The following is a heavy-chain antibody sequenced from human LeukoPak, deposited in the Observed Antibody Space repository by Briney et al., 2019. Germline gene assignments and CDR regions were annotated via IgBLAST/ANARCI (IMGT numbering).Heavy chain of an antibody. J-gene: IGHJ4*02. D-gene: IGHD4/OR15-4a*01. CDR2: ISSSGSTI. Sequence: PGGSLRLSCAASGFTFSDYYMTWIRQAPGKGLEWVSYISSSGSTIYYADSVRGRFTISRDNAKKSLYLQMNSLRAEDTAVYYCARRAGAYSHPYDYWGQGTLVTVSS. V-gene: IGHV3-11*01. CDR1: GFTFSDYY. CDR3: ARRAGAYSHPYDY.